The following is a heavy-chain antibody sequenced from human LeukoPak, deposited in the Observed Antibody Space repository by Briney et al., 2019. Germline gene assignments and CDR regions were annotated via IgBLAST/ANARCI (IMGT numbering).Heavy chain of an antibody. D-gene: IGHD3-9*01. V-gene: IGHV3-21*04. CDR1: GFTFSSYS. CDR2: ISSSSSYI. CDR3: AKVGELRYFEWSPDY. Sequence: KSGGSLRLSCAASGFTFSSYSMNWVRQAPGKGLEWVSSISSSSSYIYYADSVKGRFTISRDNAKNSLYLQMHSLRGDDTAIYYCAKVGELRYFEWSPDYWGRGILLTVSS. J-gene: IGHJ4*02.